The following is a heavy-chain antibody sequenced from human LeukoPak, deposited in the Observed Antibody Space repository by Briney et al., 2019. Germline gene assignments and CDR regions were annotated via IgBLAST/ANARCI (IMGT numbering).Heavy chain of an antibody. CDR2: ISGSSSYI. Sequence: GGSLRLSCAASGFTFSSYSMNWVRQAPGKGLEWVSSISGSSSYIYYADSVKGRFTISRDNAKNSLYLQMNSLRAEDTAVYYCARVTVGATSGFDYWGQGTLVTVSS. D-gene: IGHD1-26*01. J-gene: IGHJ4*02. CDR3: ARVTVGATSGFDY. V-gene: IGHV3-21*01. CDR1: GFTFSSYS.